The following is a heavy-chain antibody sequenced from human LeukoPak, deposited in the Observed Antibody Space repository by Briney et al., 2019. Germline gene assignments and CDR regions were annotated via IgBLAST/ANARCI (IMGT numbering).Heavy chain of an antibody. Sequence: SVKVSCKASGGTFSSYAISWVRQAPGQGLEWMGGIIPIFGTAIYAQKFQGRVTITADESTSTAYMELSSLRSEDTAVYYCATKLQQLVYTWGQGTLVTVSS. CDR2: IIPIFGTA. J-gene: IGHJ5*02. CDR1: GGTFSSYA. V-gene: IGHV1-69*13. CDR3: ATKLQQLVYT. D-gene: IGHD6-13*01.